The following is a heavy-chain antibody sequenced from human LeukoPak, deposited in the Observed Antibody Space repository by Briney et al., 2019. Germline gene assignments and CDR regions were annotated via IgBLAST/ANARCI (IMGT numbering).Heavy chain of an antibody. Sequence: PAGSLRLSCAASGVTFSSYNMNWGCQTPPKGLDWVSSISIRSSFIYYADSVKGRFTISRDNAKNSLYLQMNSLRAEDRAVYYCARDVLIAADGVIRLDAFDIWGQGTVVTVSS. CDR2: ISIRSSFI. CDR3: ARDVLIAADGVIRLDAFDI. CDR1: GVTFSSYN. D-gene: IGHD6-13*01. J-gene: IGHJ3*02. V-gene: IGHV3-21*01.